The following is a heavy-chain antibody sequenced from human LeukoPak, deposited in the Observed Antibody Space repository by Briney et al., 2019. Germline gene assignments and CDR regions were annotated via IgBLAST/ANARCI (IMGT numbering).Heavy chain of an antibody. CDR1: GGSISSYY. CDR3: ARADPNASGYFYRFNWFDP. V-gene: IGHV4-59*01. D-gene: IGHD3-10*01. Sequence: SETLSLTCTVSGGSISSYYWNWVRQPPGKGLEWIWNIYSSGSTDYNPSLKSQVTISLDTSKFQFSLRLNSVTAADTAVYYCARADPNASGYFYRFNWFDPWGQGTLVTVSS. J-gene: IGHJ5*02. CDR2: IYSSGST.